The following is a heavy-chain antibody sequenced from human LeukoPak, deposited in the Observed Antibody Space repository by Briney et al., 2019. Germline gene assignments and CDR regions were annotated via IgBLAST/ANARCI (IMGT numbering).Heavy chain of an antibody. D-gene: IGHD3-3*01. CDR3: ARLAFGVVIGWFDP. Sequence: SETLSLTCTVSGGSISSYYWSWIRQPPGKGLEWIGYIYTSGSTNYNPSLKSRVTISVDTSKNQFSLKLRSVTAADTAVYYCARLAFGVVIGWFDPWGQGTLVTVSS. CDR2: IYTSGST. CDR1: GGSISSYY. J-gene: IGHJ5*02. V-gene: IGHV4-4*09.